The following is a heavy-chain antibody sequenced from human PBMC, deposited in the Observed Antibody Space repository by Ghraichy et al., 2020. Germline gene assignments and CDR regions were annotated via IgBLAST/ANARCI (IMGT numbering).Heavy chain of an antibody. Sequence: GGSLRLSCAASGFTFSSYSMNWVRQAPGKGLEWVSSICSASSYIYYADSVTGRFTISRDNAKNSMYLQMNSLRVEDTAVYYCARDPGYCSGGRCYGDAFDFWGQGTMVTVSS. V-gene: IGHV3-21*01. CDR3: ARDPGYCSGGRCYGDAFDF. D-gene: IGHD2-15*01. CDR2: ICSASSYI. CDR1: GFTFSSYS. J-gene: IGHJ3*01.